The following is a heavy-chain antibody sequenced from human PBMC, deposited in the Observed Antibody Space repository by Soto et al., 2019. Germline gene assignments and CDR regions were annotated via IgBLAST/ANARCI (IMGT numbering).Heavy chain of an antibody. J-gene: IGHJ4*02. D-gene: IGHD1-26*01. CDR2: IYYSGST. V-gene: IGHV4-61*08. CDR1: GGSISSGDYY. Sequence: PSETLSLTCTVSGGSISSGDYYWSWIRQPPGKSLEWIGYIYYSGSTKYNPSLRSRVTISVDTSKNQFSLKMSSVTAADTAVYYCARDLGAQIVDYWGQGTLVTVSS. CDR3: ARDLGAQIVDY.